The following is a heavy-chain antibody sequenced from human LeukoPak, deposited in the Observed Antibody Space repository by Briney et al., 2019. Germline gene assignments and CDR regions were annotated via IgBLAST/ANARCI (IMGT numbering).Heavy chain of an antibody. CDR1: GGTFSSYA. CDR2: IIPILGIA. V-gene: IGHV1-69*04. CDR3: ARVSSLAAAGPHFDY. J-gene: IGHJ4*02. Sequence: SAKVSCKASGGTFSSYAISWVRQAPGQGLEWMGRIIPILGIANYAQKFQGRVTITADKSTSTAYMELRSLRSDDTAVYYCARVSSLAAAGPHFDYWGQGTLVTVSS. D-gene: IGHD6-13*01.